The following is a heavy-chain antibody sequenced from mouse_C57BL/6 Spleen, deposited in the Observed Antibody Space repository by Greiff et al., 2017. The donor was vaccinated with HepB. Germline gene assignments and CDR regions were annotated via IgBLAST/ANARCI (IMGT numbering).Heavy chain of an antibody. J-gene: IGHJ4*01. CDR2: INPYNGGT. Sequence: VQLQQSGPVLVKPGASVKMSCKASGYTFTDYYLNWVKQSHGKSLEWIGVINPYNGGTSYNQKFKGKATLTVDKSSSTAYMELNSLTSEDSAVYYCARSDYYGSSYRRAMDYWGQGTSVTVSS. D-gene: IGHD1-1*01. CDR3: ARSDYYGSSYRRAMDY. CDR1: GYTFTDYY. V-gene: IGHV1-19*01.